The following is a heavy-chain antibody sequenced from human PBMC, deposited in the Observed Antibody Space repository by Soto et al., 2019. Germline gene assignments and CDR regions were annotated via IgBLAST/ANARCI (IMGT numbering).Heavy chain of an antibody. V-gene: IGHV1-18*01. CDR1: GYTFTSYG. CDR2: ISAYNGNT. D-gene: IGHD3-3*01. J-gene: IGHJ4*02. Sequence: SVKVSCKASGYTFTSYGISWVRQAPGQGLEWMGWISAYNGNTNYAQKLQGRVTMTTDTSTSTAYMELRSLRSDDTAVYYCAREMTYYDFWSGYYTKYYFDYWGQGTLVTVSS. CDR3: AREMTYYDFWSGYYTKYYFDY.